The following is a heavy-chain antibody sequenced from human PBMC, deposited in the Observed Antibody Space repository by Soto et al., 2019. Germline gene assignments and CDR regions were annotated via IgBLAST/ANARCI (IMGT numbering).Heavy chain of an antibody. CDR2: ITVFNANT. V-gene: IGHV1-18*01. CDR1: GYTFTKFG. Sequence: QVQLVQSGAEVKKPGASVKVSCKASGYTFTKFGISWVRQAPGQGPEWMGWITVFNANTDYVQKFQGRVTMTTDTSTSTAYMELRNLRSDDTAVYYCARDRYDFWSGYQYYFDYWGQGTRVTVSS. CDR3: ARDRYDFWSGYQYYFDY. D-gene: IGHD3-3*01. J-gene: IGHJ4*02.